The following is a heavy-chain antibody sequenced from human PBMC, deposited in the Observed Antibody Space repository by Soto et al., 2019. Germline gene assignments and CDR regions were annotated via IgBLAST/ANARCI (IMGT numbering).Heavy chain of an antibody. CDR3: AKGYYDTSSPKATSFDY. J-gene: IGHJ4*02. V-gene: IGHV3-23*01. D-gene: IGHD3-22*01. Sequence: EMQLLESGGGFVQRGGSLRLSCVATGFTVSSHAMSWVRQAPGKGLEWVSTLGVDIYYADSVKGRFTTSRDNAKNTLYLQMNSLGPEDTAIYHCAKGYYDTSSPKATSFDYWGQGTLVTVSS. CDR1: GFTVSSHA. CDR2: LGVDI.